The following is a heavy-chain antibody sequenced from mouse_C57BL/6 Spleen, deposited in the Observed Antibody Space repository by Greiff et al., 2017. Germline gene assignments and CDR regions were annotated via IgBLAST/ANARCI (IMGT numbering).Heavy chain of an antibody. Sequence: EVKVVESGGGLVQPGGSMKLSCVASGFTFSNYWMNWVRQSPEKGLEWVAQIRLKSDNYATHYAESVKGRFTISRDDSKSSVYLHMNNLRAEDTGIYYCTGSTWTSAWLAYWGQGTLVTVSA. CDR3: TGSTWTSAWLAY. J-gene: IGHJ3*01. V-gene: IGHV6-3*01. CDR1: GFTFSNYW. CDR2: IRLKSDNYAT. D-gene: IGHD4-1*02.